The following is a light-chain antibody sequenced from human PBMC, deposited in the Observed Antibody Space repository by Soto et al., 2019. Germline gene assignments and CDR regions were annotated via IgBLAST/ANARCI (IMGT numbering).Light chain of an antibody. J-gene: IGKJ5*01. V-gene: IGKV1-5*01. CDR3: QQYHRSSIT. CDR1: ESIDNW. Sequence: DIQMTQTPSTLSASVGDTVTITCRASESIDNWLAWYQQKPGKAPKLLIFAASTLVRGVPSRFSGRGSGTEFTLTISSLQPDDFATYYCQQYHRSSITFGQGTRPEIK. CDR2: AAS.